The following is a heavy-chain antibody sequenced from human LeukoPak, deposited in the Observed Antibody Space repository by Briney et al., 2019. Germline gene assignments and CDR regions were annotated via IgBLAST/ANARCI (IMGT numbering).Heavy chain of an antibody. CDR2: ISNDGSST. V-gene: IGHV3-30*03. CDR3: ATSYCGGDCTIDY. D-gene: IGHD2-21*02. J-gene: IGHJ4*02. CDR1: GFTFSSHG. Sequence: GGSLRLSCAASGFTFSSHGMHWVRQAPGKGLEWVAVISNDGSSTYYVDSVKGRFTISRDNSKSTLYLQMNSLRAEDTAVYYCATSYCGGDCTIDYWGQGTLVTVSS.